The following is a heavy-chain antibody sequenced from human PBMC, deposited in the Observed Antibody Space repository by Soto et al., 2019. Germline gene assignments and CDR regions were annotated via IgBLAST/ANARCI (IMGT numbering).Heavy chain of an antibody. Sequence: QVQLQESGPGLVKPSETLSLTCTVSGGSISSYYWSWIRQPPGKGLEWIGYIYYSGSTNYNPSLKSRVTISVDTSKNQFSLKLSSVTAADTAVYYCARHEVRYYYMDVWGKGTTVTVSS. J-gene: IGHJ6*03. D-gene: IGHD2-2*01. V-gene: IGHV4-59*08. CDR2: IYYSGST. CDR3: ARHEVRYYYMDV. CDR1: GGSISSYY.